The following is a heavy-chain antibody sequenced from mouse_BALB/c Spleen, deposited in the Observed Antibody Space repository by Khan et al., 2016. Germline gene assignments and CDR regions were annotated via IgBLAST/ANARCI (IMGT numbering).Heavy chain of an antibody. D-gene: IGHD1-1*01. V-gene: IGHV7-3*02. J-gene: IGHJ1*01. CDR2: IRNKANGKTT. CDR3: AQDCTSFVAHCYFDV. CDR1: GFTFTDYY. Sequence: EVELVESGGGLVQPGGSLRLSCATSGFTFTDYYMSWVSQPPGKALEWLGFIRNKANGKTTEYSAYVKGRFTISRDNSQSILYLQMYTLRAEVSGTYYCAQDCTSFVAHCYFDVWCAGTTVTVSS.